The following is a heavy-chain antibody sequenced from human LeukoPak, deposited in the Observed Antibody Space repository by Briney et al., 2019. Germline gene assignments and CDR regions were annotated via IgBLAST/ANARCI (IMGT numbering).Heavy chain of an antibody. V-gene: IGHV3-21*01. CDR3: ASTPKLRYFDWRRDHFDY. J-gene: IGHJ4*02. CDR1: GFTFSSYS. CDR2: ISSSSSYI. Sequence: GGSLRLSCAASGFTFSSYSMNWVRQAPGKGLEWVSSISSSSSYIYYADSVKGRFTISRDNAKNSLYLQMNSLRAEDTAVYYCASTPKLRYFDWRRDHFDYWGQGTLVTVSS. D-gene: IGHD3-9*01.